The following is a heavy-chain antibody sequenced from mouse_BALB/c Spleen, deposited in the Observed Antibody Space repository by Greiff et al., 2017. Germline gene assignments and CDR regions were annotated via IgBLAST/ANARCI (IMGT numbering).Heavy chain of an antibody. Sequence: EVQLQQSGPELVKPGASVKMSCKASGYTFTSYVMHWVKQKPGQGLEWIGYINPYNDGTKYNEKFKGKATLTSDKSSSTAYMELSSLTSEDSAVYYCARSAYYGNYDWFAYWGQGTLVTVSA. CDR3: ARSAYYGNYDWFAY. D-gene: IGHD2-10*01. V-gene: IGHV1-14*01. CDR2: INPYNDGT. CDR1: GYTFTSYV. J-gene: IGHJ3*01.